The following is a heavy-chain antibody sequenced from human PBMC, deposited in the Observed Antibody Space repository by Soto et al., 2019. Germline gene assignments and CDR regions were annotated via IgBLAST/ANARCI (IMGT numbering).Heavy chain of an antibody. J-gene: IGHJ4*02. CDR3: ARLPRREWSYYGSGSYLAHLDY. Sequence: PGGSLRLSCAASGFTFSSYSMNWVRQAPGKGLEWVSYISSSSSTIYYADSVKGRFTISRDNAKNSLYLQMNSLRDEDTAVYYCARLPRREWSYYGSGSYLAHLDYWGQGTLVTVSS. CDR1: GFTFSSYS. V-gene: IGHV3-48*02. D-gene: IGHD3-10*01. CDR2: ISSSSSTI.